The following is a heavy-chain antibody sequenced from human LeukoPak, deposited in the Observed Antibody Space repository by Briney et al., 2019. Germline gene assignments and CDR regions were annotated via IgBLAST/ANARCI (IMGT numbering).Heavy chain of an antibody. CDR1: GGSISSYY. V-gene: IGHV4-4*07. J-gene: IGHJ3*02. Sequence: PSETLSLTCTVSGGSISSYYWSWIRQPAGKGLEWIGRIYTSGSTNYNPSLKSRVTISVDTSKNQFSLKLSSVTAADTAVYYCASSRLGYCSSTSCSYDAFDIWGQGTMVTVSS. CDR2: IYTSGST. D-gene: IGHD2-2*01. CDR3: ASSRLGYCSSTSCSYDAFDI.